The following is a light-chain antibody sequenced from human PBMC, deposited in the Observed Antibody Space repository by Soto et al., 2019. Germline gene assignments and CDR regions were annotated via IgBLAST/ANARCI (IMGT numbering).Light chain of an antibody. J-gene: IGKJ4*01. CDR1: QSISSW. Sequence: DVQMTQSPSALSASVGDRVTISCRASQSISSWLAWYQQKPAKAPKLLIYKTSNLESGVPSRFSGSGSGTEVTLTISSLQPDDFATYFCQQYTSFPLSFGGGTKVEI. V-gene: IGKV1-5*03. CDR2: KTS. CDR3: QQYTSFPLS.